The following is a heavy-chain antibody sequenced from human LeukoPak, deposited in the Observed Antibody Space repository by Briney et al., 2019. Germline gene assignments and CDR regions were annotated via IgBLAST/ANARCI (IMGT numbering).Heavy chain of an antibody. CDR1: GGSISISGYY. V-gene: IGHV4-39*07. D-gene: IGHD3-22*01. CDR3: ARGRAWFLRS. CDR2: IFYSGST. J-gene: IGHJ5*02. Sequence: PSETLSLTCTVSGGSISISGYYWVWIRQPPGKGLEWIGSIFYSGSTFYNPSLKSRLTISVDTSKNQFSLKLTSVTAADTAVYYCARGRAWFLRSWGQGTLVTVSS.